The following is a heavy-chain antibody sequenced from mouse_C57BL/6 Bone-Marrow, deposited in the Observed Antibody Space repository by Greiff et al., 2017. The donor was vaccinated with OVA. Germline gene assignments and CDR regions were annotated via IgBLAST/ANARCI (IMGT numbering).Heavy chain of an antibody. Sequence: VQLKESGAELVRPGSSVKMSCKTSGYTFTSYGINWVKQRPGQGLEWIGYIYTGTGYTEYNEKFKGKATLTSDTSSSTAYMQLSSLTSEDSAIYFWARDETWRGDYWGQGTSVTVSS. CDR3: ARDETWRGDY. CDR1: GYTFTSYG. V-gene: IGHV1-58*01. CDR2: IYTGTGYT. J-gene: IGHJ4*01.